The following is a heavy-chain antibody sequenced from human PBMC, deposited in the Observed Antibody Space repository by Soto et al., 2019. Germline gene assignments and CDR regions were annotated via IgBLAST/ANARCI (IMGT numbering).Heavy chain of an antibody. CDR1: GSPFTVYG. V-gene: IGHV1-18*04. CDR3: ARAGRASLGQNLLNS. CDR2: ISADNGNT. D-gene: IGHD2-2*01. J-gene: IGHJ5*01. Sequence: VKAACRASGSPFTVYGVISVRQTPGQGLEWMGWISADNGNTNYAQKLQCRVTMTTDTSASTAYMELRSLRSDDTAVYYCARAGRASLGQNLLNSCGQRTLGIVSS.